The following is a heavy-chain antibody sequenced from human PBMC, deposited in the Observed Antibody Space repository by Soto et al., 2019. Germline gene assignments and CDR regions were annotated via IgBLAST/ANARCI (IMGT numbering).Heavy chain of an antibody. CDR3: ASLYGDYVSF. CDR2: ISYSGIT. Sequence: SETLSLTCIVSGDSISGSSYPWGWIRQPPGKGLEWIGTISYSGITYYNPSLKSRVTISVDTSNNQFSLKLSSVTAADTAVYYCASLYGDYVSFWGQGTLVTAPQ. J-gene: IGHJ4*02. CDR1: GDSISGSSYP. V-gene: IGHV4-39*01. D-gene: IGHD4-17*01.